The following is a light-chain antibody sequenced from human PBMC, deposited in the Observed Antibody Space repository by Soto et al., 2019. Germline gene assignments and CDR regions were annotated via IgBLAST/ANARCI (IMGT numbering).Light chain of an antibody. J-gene: IGLJ1*01. CDR2: EVS. CDR1: RSDVDGYNY. Sequence: QSALPQPPSASRSPGQPVTISCTGTRSDVDGYNYVSWYQQHPGKAPKLMIYEVSKRPSGFPDRFSGSKSGNTASLTVSWLQAEDETDYYCSSYAGSTPYVFGTGTKVTVL. V-gene: IGLV2-8*02. CDR3: SSYAGSTPYV.